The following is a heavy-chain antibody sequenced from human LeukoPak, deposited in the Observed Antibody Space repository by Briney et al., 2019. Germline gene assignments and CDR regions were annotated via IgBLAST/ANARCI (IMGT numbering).Heavy chain of an antibody. CDR3: ARQTGSGLFILP. V-gene: IGHV4-39*01. D-gene: IGHD3/OR15-3a*01. CDR1: GGSISSYY. J-gene: IGHJ4*02. CDR2: IYYSGNT. Sequence: PSETLSLTCTVSGGSISSYYWGWIRQPPGKGLEWIGSIYYSGNTYYNASLKSQVSISIDTSKNQFSLKLTSVTAADTAVYYCARQTGSGLFILPGGQGTLVTVSS.